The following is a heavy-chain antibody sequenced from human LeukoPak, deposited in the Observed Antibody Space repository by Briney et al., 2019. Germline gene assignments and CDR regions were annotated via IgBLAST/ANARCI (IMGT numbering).Heavy chain of an antibody. J-gene: IGHJ4*02. CDR1: GGTFSSYA. CDR3: AREDYDSSGYYLSSSMGY. CDR2: IIPILGIA. Sequence: SVKVSCKASGGTFSSYAISWVRQAPGQGLEWMGRIIPILGIANYAQKFQGRVTITADKSTSTAYMELSSLRSEDTAVYYCAREDYDSSGYYLSSSMGYWGQGTLVTVSS. V-gene: IGHV1-69*04. D-gene: IGHD3-22*01.